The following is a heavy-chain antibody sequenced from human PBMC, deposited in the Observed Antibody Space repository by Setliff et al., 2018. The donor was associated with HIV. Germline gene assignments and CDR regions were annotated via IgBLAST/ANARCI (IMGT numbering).Heavy chain of an antibody. CDR2: IYPGDSDT. Sequence: GESLKISCKGSGYKFTNYWIGWVRQMPGKGLEWMGIIYPGDSDTRYSPSFEGQVTISADKSISTAYLQWSSLKASDTAMYYCARAPSSFWSSFDAFDLWGQGTVVTVS. CDR3: ARAPSSFWSSFDAFDL. V-gene: IGHV5-51*01. D-gene: IGHD3-3*01. CDR1: GYKFTNYW. J-gene: IGHJ3*01.